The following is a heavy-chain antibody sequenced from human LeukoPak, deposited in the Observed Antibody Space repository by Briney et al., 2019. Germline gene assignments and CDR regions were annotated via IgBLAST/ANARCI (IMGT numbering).Heavy chain of an antibody. V-gene: IGHV4-34*01. CDR2: ISYSGGT. Sequence: SETLSLTCAVYGGSFSGYYWSWIRQPPGKGLEWFGSISYSGGTAYNPSLRSRVTISVDTSKNQFSLKVNSVTAADTAVYYCAREVEYYDSSGYRPHAFDIWGQGTLVTVSS. D-gene: IGHD3-22*01. J-gene: IGHJ3*02. CDR1: GGSFSGYY. CDR3: AREVEYYDSSGYRPHAFDI.